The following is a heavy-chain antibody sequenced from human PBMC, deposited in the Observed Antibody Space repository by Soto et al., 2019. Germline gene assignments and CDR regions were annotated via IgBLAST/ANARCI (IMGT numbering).Heavy chain of an antibody. V-gene: IGHV4-34*01. J-gene: IGHJ5*02. D-gene: IGHD3-3*01. CDR2: INHTGGT. Sequence: TSETLCVNCAFYGGSVNVYYWNWIRQPPGKGLEWIGEINHTGGTHYNLSLKSRVTMSVDTSKNQFSLRLSSVTAADTAIYYCATRITVFGLLIPPFDPWGQGTKVTVSS. CDR3: ATRITVFGLLIPPFDP. CDR1: GGSVNVYY.